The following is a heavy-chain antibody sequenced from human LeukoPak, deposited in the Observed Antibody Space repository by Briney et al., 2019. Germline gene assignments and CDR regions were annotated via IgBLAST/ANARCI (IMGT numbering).Heavy chain of an antibody. V-gene: IGHV4-34*01. Sequence: SETLSLTCAVYGGSFSGYYWSWIRQPPGKGLEWIGEINHSGSTNYNPSLKSRVTISVDTSKNQFSLKLSPVTAADTAVYYCARDYSYGFLNWGQGTLVTVSS. CDR1: GGSFSGYY. J-gene: IGHJ4*02. D-gene: IGHD5-18*01. CDR2: INHSGST. CDR3: ARDYSYGFLN.